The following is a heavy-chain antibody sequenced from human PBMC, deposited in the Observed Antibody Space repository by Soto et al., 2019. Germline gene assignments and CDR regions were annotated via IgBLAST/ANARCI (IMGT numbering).Heavy chain of an antibody. CDR2: IRKDGSQR. J-gene: IGHJ3*02. CDR3: ARDVSPGSSGLYFDAFDM. Sequence: EVQLVESGGGLVQPGGSLTLSCAASEFAFSSYWMTWVRQAPGKGLEWVANIRKDGSQRSYLGSVRGRFTISRDNSKNSLYLPMNSLRAEDTALYFCARDVSPGSSGLYFDAFDMWGQGTMVTVSS. D-gene: IGHD6-25*01. CDR1: EFAFSSYW. V-gene: IGHV3-7*05.